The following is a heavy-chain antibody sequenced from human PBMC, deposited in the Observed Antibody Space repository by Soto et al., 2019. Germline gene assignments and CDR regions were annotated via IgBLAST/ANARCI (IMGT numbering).Heavy chain of an antibody. CDR1: GFVFKDAS. CDR3: TRLISAAQDY. D-gene: IGHD3-10*01. CDR2: VRDRASNYAT. J-gene: IGHJ4*02. V-gene: IGHV3-73*01. Sequence: GGSLRLSCPASGFVFKDASIHWVRQVSGKGLEWVGRVRDRASNYATAYAASVKGRFTISRDDSTNTAYLQMNSLKTEDTAIYYCTRLISAAQDYWGQGTLVTVSS.